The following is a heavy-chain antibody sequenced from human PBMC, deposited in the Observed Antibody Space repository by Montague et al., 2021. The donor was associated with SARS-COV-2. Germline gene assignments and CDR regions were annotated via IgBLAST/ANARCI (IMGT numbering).Heavy chain of an antibody. Sequence: SLRLSCAASGFPFTSYDMHWVRQAPGRGLEWISYISTDGSDISYTDSVKGRFTISRDNAKNSLYLEMSSLRVEDTALYYCAREWEVTSISYYYGLDVWGPGTTVTVSS. V-gene: IGHV3-48*03. CDR2: ISTDGSDI. D-gene: IGHD2-21*02. CDR3: AREWEVTSISYYYGLDV. J-gene: IGHJ6*02. CDR1: GFPFTSYD.